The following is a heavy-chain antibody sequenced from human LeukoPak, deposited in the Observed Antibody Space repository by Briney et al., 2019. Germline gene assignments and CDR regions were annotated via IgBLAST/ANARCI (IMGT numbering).Heavy chain of an antibody. J-gene: IGHJ6*04. CDR2: FDPEDGET. CDR3: ATDNYSSGWYDYYYYYGMDV. V-gene: IGHV1-24*01. Sequence: ASVKVSCKVSGYTLTELSMHWVRQAPGKGLEWMGGFDPEDGETIYAQKFQGRVNMTEDTSTATAYMELSRMRSEDTAVYYCATDNYSSGWYDYYYYYGMDVWGKGTTVTVSS. D-gene: IGHD6-19*01. CDR1: GYTLTELS.